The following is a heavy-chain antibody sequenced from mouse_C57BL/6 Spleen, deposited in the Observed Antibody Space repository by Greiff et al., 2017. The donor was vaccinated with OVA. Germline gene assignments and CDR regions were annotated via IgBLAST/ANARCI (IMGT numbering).Heavy chain of an antibody. V-gene: IGHV1-62-2*01. J-gene: IGHJ4*01. CDR2: FYPGSGSI. CDR3: ARHEEGPYAMDY. Sequence: VQLQQSGAELVKPGASVKLSCKASGYTFTEYTIHWVKQRSGQGLEWIGWFYPGSGSINYNEKFKDKATLTADKSSSTAYMQLSRLTSEDSAVYFCARHEEGPYAMDYWGQGTSVTVSS. CDR1: GYTFTEYT.